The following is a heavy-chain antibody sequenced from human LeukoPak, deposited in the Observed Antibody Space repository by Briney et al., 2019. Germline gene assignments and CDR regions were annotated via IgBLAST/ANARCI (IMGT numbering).Heavy chain of an antibody. CDR1: GFTFGSYA. J-gene: IGHJ4*02. Sequence: GESLRLSCAASGFTFGSYAMSWVRQAPGKGLEGVSGINTNGGSTAYADSVKGRFTISRDNPRNTLYMQMNSLRAEDTALYYCAIMHPYYDGNGYWVQWGQGTLVTVSS. CDR2: INTNGGST. D-gene: IGHD3-22*01. V-gene: IGHV3-23*01. CDR3: AIMHPYYDGNGYWVQ.